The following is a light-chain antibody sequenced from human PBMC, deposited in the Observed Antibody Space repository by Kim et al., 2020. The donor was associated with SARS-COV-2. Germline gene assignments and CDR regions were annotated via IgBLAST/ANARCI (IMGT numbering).Light chain of an antibody. CDR2: LNSDGSH. J-gene: IGLJ3*02. CDR1: SGHSSYA. CDR3: QTWGTGIRV. Sequence: ASVKLTCTLSSGHSSYAIAWHQQQPEKGPRYFMKLNSDGSHSKGDGFPDRFSGSSSGAERYLPISSLQAEDEADYYCQTWGTGIRVFGGGTQLTVL. V-gene: IGLV4-69*01.